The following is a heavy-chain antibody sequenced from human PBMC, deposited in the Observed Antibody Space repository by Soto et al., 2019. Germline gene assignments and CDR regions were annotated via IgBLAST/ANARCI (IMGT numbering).Heavy chain of an antibody. V-gene: IGHV1-46*01. Sequence: ASVKVSCKASGYTFISYYMHWVRQAPGQGFEWMGIINPSGGSTSYAQKFQGRVTMTRDTSTSTVYMELSSLRSEDTAVYYCARGYYYDSSGEVGAFDIWGQGTMVTVSS. CDR2: INPSGGST. CDR3: ARGYYYDSSGEVGAFDI. D-gene: IGHD3-22*01. CDR1: GYTFISYY. J-gene: IGHJ3*02.